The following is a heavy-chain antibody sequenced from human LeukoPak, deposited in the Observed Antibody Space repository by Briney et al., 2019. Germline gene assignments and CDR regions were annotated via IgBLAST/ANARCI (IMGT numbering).Heavy chain of an antibody. V-gene: IGHV3-11*06. D-gene: IGHD1-26*01. Sequence: PGGSLRLSCAASGFTFSDYYMSWIRQAPGKGLEWISYISSSSSHRKYADSVKGRFTISRDNANNLLYLQMNSLRAEDTAVYYCAKDQSRSEYYFDYWGQGTLVTVSS. J-gene: IGHJ4*02. CDR2: ISSSSSHR. CDR1: GFTFSDYY. CDR3: AKDQSRSEYYFDY.